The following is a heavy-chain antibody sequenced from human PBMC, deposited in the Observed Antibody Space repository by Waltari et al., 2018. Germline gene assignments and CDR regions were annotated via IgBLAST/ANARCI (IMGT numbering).Heavy chain of an antibody. Sequence: QVQLVESGGGVVQPGGSLRLSCAASGFTFSSYGMHWVRQAPGKGLEWVAFIRYDGSNKYYADSVKGRFTISRDNSKNTLYLQMNSLRAEDTAVYYCAKDDTAMDPFDYWGQGTLVTVSS. J-gene: IGHJ4*02. CDR3: AKDDTAMDPFDY. D-gene: IGHD5-18*01. V-gene: IGHV3-30*02. CDR2: IRYDGSNK. CDR1: GFTFSSYG.